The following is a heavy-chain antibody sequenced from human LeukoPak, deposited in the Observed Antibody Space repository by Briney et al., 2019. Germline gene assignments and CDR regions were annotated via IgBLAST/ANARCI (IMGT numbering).Heavy chain of an antibody. CDR1: GFTFSSYA. D-gene: IGHD1-1*01. Sequence: GGSLRLSCAASGFTFSSYAMTWVRQAPGKGLEWVSSISSSGGSTYYADSVRGRLTISRDNSKNTLYLQMNSLRAEDTAIYYCAKDRWTEVDAFDIWGQGTMVTVSS. V-gene: IGHV3-23*01. CDR2: ISSSGGST. CDR3: AKDRWTEVDAFDI. J-gene: IGHJ3*02.